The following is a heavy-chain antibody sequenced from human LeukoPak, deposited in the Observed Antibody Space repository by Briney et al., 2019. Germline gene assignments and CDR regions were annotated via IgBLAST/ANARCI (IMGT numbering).Heavy chain of an antibody. CDR3: ARDRDVDDFDS. Sequence: PSETLSLTCAVYGGSFSGYYWSWIRQPPGKGLEWIVSMSYSGHTYYNPSLKSRVTTSIDTSKNQFSPNLKSVTAADTAVYYCARDRDVDDFDSWGHGTLVTVSS. V-gene: IGHV4-34*11. CDR2: MSYSGHT. CDR1: GGSFSGYY. D-gene: IGHD2-15*01. J-gene: IGHJ4*01.